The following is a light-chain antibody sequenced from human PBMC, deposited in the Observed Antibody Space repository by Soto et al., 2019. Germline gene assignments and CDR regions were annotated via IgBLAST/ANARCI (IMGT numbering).Light chain of an antibody. CDR3: SSYTSSSTPCV. CDR1: SSDVGGYNY. CDR2: DVS. V-gene: IGLV2-14*01. Sequence: QSSLTQPASVSGSPGQSITISCTGTSSDVGGYNYVSWYQQHPGKAPKLMIYDVSNRPSGVSNRFSGSKSGNTASLTISGLQAEDEADYYCSSYTSSSTPCVXGTGTKLTVL. J-gene: IGLJ1*01.